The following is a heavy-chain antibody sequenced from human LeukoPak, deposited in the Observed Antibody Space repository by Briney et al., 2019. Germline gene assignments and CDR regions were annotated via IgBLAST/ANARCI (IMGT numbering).Heavy chain of an antibody. J-gene: IGHJ3*02. V-gene: IGHV4-61*02. CDR1: GGSISSGSYY. D-gene: IGHD3-3*01. CDR3: AREKIGPALTIFGVDAFDI. CDR2: IYTSGST. Sequence: SQTLSLTCTVSGGSISSGSYYWSWIRQPAGKGLEWIGRIYTSGSTNYNPSLKSRVTISVDTSKNQFSLKLSSVTAAGTAVYYCAREKIGPALTIFGVDAFDIWGQGTMVTVSS.